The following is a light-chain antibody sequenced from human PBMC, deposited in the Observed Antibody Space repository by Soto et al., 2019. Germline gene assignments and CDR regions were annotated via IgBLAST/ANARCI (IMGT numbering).Light chain of an antibody. CDR3: MQGTHWPIT. Sequence: DVVMSQCPLSLPVTLGQPASISCRSNQSLVHSDGIAYFSWCQQRPGRSPRRLIYKVSNRDSGVPARFSGSGSGTDFALKISRVEAEEVGVYYCMQGTHWPITCGQGTRLDIK. J-gene: IGKJ5*01. CDR1: QSLVHSDGIAY. V-gene: IGKV2-30*02. CDR2: KVS.